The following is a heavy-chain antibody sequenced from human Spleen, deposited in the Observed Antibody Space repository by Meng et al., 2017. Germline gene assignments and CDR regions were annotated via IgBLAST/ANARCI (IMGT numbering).Heavy chain of an antibody. V-gene: IGHV4-34*01. CDR2: INHSGNT. D-gene: IGHD3-3*01. CDR1: GGSFSGYY. J-gene: IGHJ6*02. Sequence: SETLSLTCVLYGGSFSGYYGSWIRQPPGKGLEWIGEINHSGNTNYSPSLKSRVTISVDTSKNQFSLKLNSVTAADTAVYYCAKVVADFWSGPRRNGMDVWGQGTMVTVSS. CDR3: AKVVADFWSGPRRNGMDV.